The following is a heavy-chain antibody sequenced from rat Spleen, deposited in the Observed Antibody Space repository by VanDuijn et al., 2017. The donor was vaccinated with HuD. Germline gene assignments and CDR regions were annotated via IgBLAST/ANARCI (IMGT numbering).Heavy chain of an antibody. CDR3: ARNYYSSYIFDY. CDR1: GFTFSDYY. V-gene: IGHV5-22*01. D-gene: IGHD1-2*01. J-gene: IGHJ2*01. Sequence: EVQLVESGGGLVQPGSPLKLSCAASGFTFSDYYMAWVRQAPKKGLEWVASISYEGSSTYYGDSVKGRFTISRDNAKSTLYLQMNSLRSEDTATYYCARNYYSSYIFDYWGQGVMVTVSS. CDR2: ISYEGSST.